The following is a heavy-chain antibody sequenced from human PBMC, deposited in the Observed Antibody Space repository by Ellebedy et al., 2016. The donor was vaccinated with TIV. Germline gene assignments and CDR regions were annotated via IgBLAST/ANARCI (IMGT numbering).Heavy chain of an antibody. Sequence: GESLKISXAASGFTFSSYWMHWVRQVPGKGLVWVSHIRGDGISTSYADSVKGRFTISRDNAKNTMYLQMNSLRAEDTAVYYCARDGVGLIDLDSWGQGTLVTVSS. D-gene: IGHD3-3*01. CDR2: IRGDGIST. CDR3: ARDGVGLIDLDS. CDR1: GFTFSSYW. V-gene: IGHV3-74*01. J-gene: IGHJ4*02.